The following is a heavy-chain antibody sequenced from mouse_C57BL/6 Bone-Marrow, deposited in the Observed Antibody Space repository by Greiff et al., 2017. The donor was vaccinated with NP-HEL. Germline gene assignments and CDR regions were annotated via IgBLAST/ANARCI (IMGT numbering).Heavy chain of an antibody. CDR3: ARDAMDY. CDR1: GFTFSDFY. CDR2: SRNKANDYTT. J-gene: IGHJ4*01. V-gene: IGHV7-1*01. Sequence: EVQLVESGGGLVQSGRSLRLSCATSGFTFSDFYMEWVRQAPGKGLEWIAASRNKANDYTTEYSATVKGRFIVSRDTSKSILYLQMNALRAEDTSIYYCARDAMDYWGQGTSVTVSS.